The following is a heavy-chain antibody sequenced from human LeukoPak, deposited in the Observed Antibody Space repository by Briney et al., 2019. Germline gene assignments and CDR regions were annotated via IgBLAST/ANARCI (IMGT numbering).Heavy chain of an antibody. CDR1: GGTFSSYA. V-gene: IGHV1-69*06. CDR2: IIPIFGTA. J-gene: IGHJ4*02. CDR3: ARDIVVVVAATSSCFDY. Sequence: ASVKVSCKASGGTFSSYAISWVRQAPGQGLEWMGGIIPIFGTANYAQKFQGRVTITADKSTSTAYMELSSLRSEDTAVYYCARDIVVVVAATSSCFDYWGQGTLVTVSS. D-gene: IGHD2-15*01.